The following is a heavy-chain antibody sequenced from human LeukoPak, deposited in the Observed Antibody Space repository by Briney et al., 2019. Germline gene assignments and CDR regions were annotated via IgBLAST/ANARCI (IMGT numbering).Heavy chain of an antibody. Sequence: SETLSLTCAVSGGSISSGDYSWSWIRQPPGKGLEWIGHIFHSGTTYYNPSLKSRVTISVDRSKKQFSLNLSSVTAADTAVYYCARGVISGSGCFDYWGQGTLVTVSS. CDR1: GGSISSGDYS. D-gene: IGHD3-10*01. V-gene: IGHV4-30-2*01. J-gene: IGHJ4*02. CDR3: ARGVISGSGCFDY. CDR2: IFHSGTT.